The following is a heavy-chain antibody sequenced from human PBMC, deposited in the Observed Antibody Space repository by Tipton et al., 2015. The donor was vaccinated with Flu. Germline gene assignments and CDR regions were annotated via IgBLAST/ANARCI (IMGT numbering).Heavy chain of an antibody. CDR3: ARVQVSPHLTYGMDV. Sequence: TLSLTCTVSGCSVSSGSYYWSWIRQPPGKGLEWIGYIYYSGSTNYNPSLKSRVTISVDTSKNQFSLKLSSVTAADTAVYYCARVQVSPHLTYGMDVWGQGATVTVSS. J-gene: IGHJ6*02. D-gene: IGHD2-21*01. CDR2: IYYSGST. V-gene: IGHV4-61*01. CDR1: GCSVSSGSYY.